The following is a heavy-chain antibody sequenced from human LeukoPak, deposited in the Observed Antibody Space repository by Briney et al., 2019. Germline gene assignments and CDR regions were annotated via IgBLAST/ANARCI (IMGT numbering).Heavy chain of an antibody. Sequence: PSETLSLTCTVSGGSISSSSYYWGWIRQPPGKGLEWIGSIYYSGSTYYNPSLKSRVTISVDTSKNQFSLKLSSVTAADTAVYYCASIGYCSGGSCYRGRGPDDYWGQGTLVTVSS. V-gene: IGHV4-39*01. CDR1: GGSISSSSYY. D-gene: IGHD2-15*01. J-gene: IGHJ4*02. CDR3: ASIGYCSGGSCYRGRGPDDY. CDR2: IYYSGST.